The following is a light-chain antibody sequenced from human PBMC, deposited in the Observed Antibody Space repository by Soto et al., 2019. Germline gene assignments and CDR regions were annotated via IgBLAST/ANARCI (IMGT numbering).Light chain of an antibody. CDR2: DAT. V-gene: IGLV2-8*01. Sequence: QSALTQPPSASGSPGQSVTISCTGTSSDAGNYNYVSWYQQHPGKAPKLIIYDATKRPSGVPVRFSASKSGNAASLTVSGLQAEDEADYYCYLYEAGNIAYVFGTGTKLTVL. CDR1: SSDAGNYNY. CDR3: YLYEAGNIAYV. J-gene: IGLJ1*01.